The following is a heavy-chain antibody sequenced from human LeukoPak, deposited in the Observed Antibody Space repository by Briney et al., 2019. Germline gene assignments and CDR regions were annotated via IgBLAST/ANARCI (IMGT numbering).Heavy chain of an antibody. CDR1: GFTFSNYA. CDR3: AKRLSFGVAIGDFDY. D-gene: IGHD3-3*01. Sequence: GGSLRLSCAASGFTFSNYAMSWFRKPPGKGLEWVSAISGSGDSTYYADSVKGRFTISRDSSMETLYLQMNSLRAEDTATYFCAKRLSFGVAIGDFDYWGQGTLVTVSS. CDR2: ISGSGDST. V-gene: IGHV3-23*01. J-gene: IGHJ4*02.